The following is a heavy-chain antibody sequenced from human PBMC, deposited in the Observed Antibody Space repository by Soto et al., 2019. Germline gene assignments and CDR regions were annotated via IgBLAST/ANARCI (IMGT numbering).Heavy chain of an antibody. CDR2: ISAYNGNT. D-gene: IGHD2-2*02. Sequence: ASVKVSCKASGYTFTSYGISWVRQAPGQGLEWMGWISAYNGNTNYAQKLQGRVTMTTDTSTSTAYMELRSLRSDDTAVYYCARVPQYCSSTSCYIYYYYGMDVWGQGTTVTVSS. V-gene: IGHV1-18*04. CDR3: ARVPQYCSSTSCYIYYYYGMDV. J-gene: IGHJ6*02. CDR1: GYTFTSYG.